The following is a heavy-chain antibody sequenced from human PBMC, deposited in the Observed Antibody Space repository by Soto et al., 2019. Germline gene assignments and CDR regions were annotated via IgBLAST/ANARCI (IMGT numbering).Heavy chain of an antibody. Sequence: QVQLQESGPGLVKPSETLSLTCTVSGGSISGGVHSWSWIRQPPGKGLEWIGHIFDSGSTYYNPTIKRQLTISVDTSKNQFSLRLSSVTAADTAVYYCAREIMPLTNDWYFDLWGRGTLVTVSS. V-gene: IGHV4-30-4*01. CDR1: GGSISGGVHS. D-gene: IGHD2-8*01. J-gene: IGHJ2*01. CDR3: AREIMPLTNDWYFDL. CDR2: IFDSGST.